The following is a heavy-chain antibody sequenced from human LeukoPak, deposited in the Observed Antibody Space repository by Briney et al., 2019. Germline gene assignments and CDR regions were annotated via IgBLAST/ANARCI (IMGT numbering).Heavy chain of an antibody. CDR2: IYYSGST. Sequence: SETLSLTCTVSGGSISSYYWSWIRQPPGKGLEWIGYIYYSGSTNYNPSLKSRVTISVDTSKNQFSPKLSSVTAADTAVYYCARGPWYYDFWSGYPNWFDPWGQGTLVTVSS. CDR1: GGSISSYY. J-gene: IGHJ5*02. CDR3: ARGPWYYDFWSGYPNWFDP. V-gene: IGHV4-59*01. D-gene: IGHD3-3*01.